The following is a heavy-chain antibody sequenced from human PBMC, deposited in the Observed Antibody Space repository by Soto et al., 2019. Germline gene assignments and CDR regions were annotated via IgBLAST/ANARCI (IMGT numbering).Heavy chain of an antibody. J-gene: IGHJ4*02. D-gene: IGHD4-17*01. CDR1: GFTFSSFG. V-gene: IGHV3-23*01. Sequence: GGSLRLSCAASGFTFSSFGMHWVRQAPGKGLEWVSGLSGGGANTFYIDSVRGRFTISVDNSKNTVYLQMDSLRADDTAVYYCARWSGYADAWGQGTRVTVSS. CDR3: ARWSGYADA. CDR2: LSGGGANT.